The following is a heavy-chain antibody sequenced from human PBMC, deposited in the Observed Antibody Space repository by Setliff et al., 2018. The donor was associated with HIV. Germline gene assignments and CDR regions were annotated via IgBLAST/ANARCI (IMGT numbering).Heavy chain of an antibody. Sequence: KPSETLSLTCTVSGGSISSCSYYWGWIRQPPGKGLEWIGSICCSGTTYYNPSLKSRVTISVDTSKNQFSLKLSSVTAADTAVYYCASLPPLYDSSGYYFDYWGQGTLVTVSS. CDR2: ICCSGTT. CDR1: GGSISSCSYY. D-gene: IGHD3-22*01. V-gene: IGHV4-39*01. J-gene: IGHJ4*02. CDR3: ASLPPLYDSSGYYFDY.